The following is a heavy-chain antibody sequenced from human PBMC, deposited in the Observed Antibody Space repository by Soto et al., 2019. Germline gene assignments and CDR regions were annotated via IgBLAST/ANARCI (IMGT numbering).Heavy chain of an antibody. D-gene: IGHD4-17*01. CDR3: ARGLRLYDPFDI. J-gene: IGHJ3*02. Sequence: PSETLSLTCTVSGGSISSYYWSWIRQPPGKGLEWIGYIYYSGSTNYNPSLKSRVTISVDTSKNQFSLKLSSVTAADTAVYYCARGLRLYDPFDIWGQGTMVTVSS. CDR2: IYYSGST. CDR1: GGSISSYY. V-gene: IGHV4-59*01.